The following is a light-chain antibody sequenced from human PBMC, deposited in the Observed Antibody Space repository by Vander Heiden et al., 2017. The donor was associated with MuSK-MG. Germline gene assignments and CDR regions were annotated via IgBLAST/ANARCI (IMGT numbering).Light chain of an antibody. CDR1: QSISTN. Sequence: EIVMTQSPATLSVSPGERATLSCRASQSISTNLAWYQQNPGQGPRLLINGASTRATAVPARCIGSGSGTEFTLSISGMQSEDDAVYFCHQYYTWPPWTFGPGTKVEIK. CDR3: HQYYTWPPWT. CDR2: GAS. V-gene: IGKV3-15*01. J-gene: IGKJ1*01.